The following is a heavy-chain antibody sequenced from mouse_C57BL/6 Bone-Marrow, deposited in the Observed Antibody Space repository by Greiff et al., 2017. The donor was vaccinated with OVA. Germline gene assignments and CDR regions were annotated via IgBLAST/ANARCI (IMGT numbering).Heavy chain of an antibody. CDR3: VRERYYYGSRGFAY. CDR2: IRSKSSNYAT. V-gene: IGHV10-3*01. D-gene: IGHD1-1*01. Sequence: VQLVESGGGLVQPKGTLKLSCAASGFTFNTYAMHWVRQAPGKGLEWVARIRSKSSNYATYYADSVKERFTISRDDSQSMLYLQMNNLKTEDTAMYYCVRERYYYGSRGFAYWGQGTLVTVSA. CDR1: GFTFNTYA. J-gene: IGHJ3*01.